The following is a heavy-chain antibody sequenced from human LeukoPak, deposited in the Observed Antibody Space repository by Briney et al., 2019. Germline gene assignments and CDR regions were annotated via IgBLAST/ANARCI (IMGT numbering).Heavy chain of an antibody. Sequence: GGSLRLSCAASGFTFSNYAMNWVRQAPGKGLEWVSPISCSGDNAYYADSVRGRFTISRDKSKNTVSLQMNSLRGEDTAVYYCAKDVRVGGGGMDVWGQGTPVTVSS. CDR2: ISCSGDNA. V-gene: IGHV3-23*01. J-gene: IGHJ6*02. D-gene: IGHD1-26*01. CDR3: AKDVRVGGGGMDV. CDR1: GFTFSNYA.